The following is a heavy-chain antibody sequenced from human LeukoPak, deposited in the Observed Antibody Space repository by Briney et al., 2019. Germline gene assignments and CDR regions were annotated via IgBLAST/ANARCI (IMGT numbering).Heavy chain of an antibody. J-gene: IGHJ3*02. CDR2: IRSKANSYAT. Sequence: GGSLRLSCAASGFTFSGSAMHWVRQASGKGLEWVGRIRSKANSYATAYAASVKGRFTISRDDSKNTAYLQMNSLKTEDTAVYYCTRLDAFDIWGHATMVTVSS. V-gene: IGHV3-73*01. CDR3: TRLDAFDI. CDR1: GFTFSGSA.